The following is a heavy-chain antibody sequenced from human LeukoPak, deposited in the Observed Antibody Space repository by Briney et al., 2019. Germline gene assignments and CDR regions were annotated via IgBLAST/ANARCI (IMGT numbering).Heavy chain of an antibody. D-gene: IGHD4-17*01. CDR3: ASRSTVTTLYGMDV. V-gene: IGHV4-34*01. Sequence: SETLSLTCAVYGGSFSGYYWSWIRQPPGKGLEWIEEINHSGSTNYNPSLKSRVTISVDTSKNQFSLKLSSVTAADTAVYYCASRSTVTTLYGMDVWGQGTTVTVSS. CDR2: INHSGST. CDR1: GGSFSGYY. J-gene: IGHJ6*02.